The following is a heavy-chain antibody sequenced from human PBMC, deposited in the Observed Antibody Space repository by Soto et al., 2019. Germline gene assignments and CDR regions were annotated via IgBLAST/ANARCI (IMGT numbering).Heavy chain of an antibody. D-gene: IGHD3-3*01. CDR3: ARQGFLGGFAIHYGMDV. CDR1: GYSFTSYW. CDR2: IYPGDSDT. V-gene: IGHV5-51*01. Sequence: PGESLKISCKGSGYSFTSYWIGWVRQIPWKGLEWMGIIYPGDSDTRYSPSLQGQVTISADKSISTAYLQWSSLKASDTAMYYCARQGFLGGFAIHYGMDVWGQGTTVTVP. J-gene: IGHJ6*02.